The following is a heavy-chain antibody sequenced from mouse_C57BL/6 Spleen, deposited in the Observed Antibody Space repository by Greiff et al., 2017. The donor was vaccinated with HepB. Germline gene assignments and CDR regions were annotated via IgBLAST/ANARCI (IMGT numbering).Heavy chain of an antibody. CDR3: TKGGAYYSNYGAMDY. CDR2: IYPGNSDT. D-gene: IGHD2-5*01. J-gene: IGHJ4*01. V-gene: IGHV1-5*01. CDR1: GYTFTSYW. Sequence: VQLQQSGTVLARPGASVKMSCKTSGYTFTSYWMHWVKQRPGQGLEWIGAIYPGNSDTSYNQKFKGKAKLTAVTSASTAYMELSSLTNEDSALYYCTKGGAYYSNYGAMDYWGQGTSVTVSS.